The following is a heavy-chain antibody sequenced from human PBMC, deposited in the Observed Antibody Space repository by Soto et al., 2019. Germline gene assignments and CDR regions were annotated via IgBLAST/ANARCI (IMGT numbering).Heavy chain of an antibody. V-gene: IGHV1-8*01. CDR2: MNPNSGNT. D-gene: IGHD3-3*01. CDR3: ARSYYDFWRGNWFDP. CDR1: GYTFTIYD. J-gene: IGHJ5*02. Sequence: ASVKVSCKASGYTFTIYDINCVLQSTLQGLEWMGCMNPNSGNTGYAQKFQGRVTMTRNTSISTAYMELSSLRSEDTAVYYCARSYYDFWRGNWFDPWGQGTLVTVSS.